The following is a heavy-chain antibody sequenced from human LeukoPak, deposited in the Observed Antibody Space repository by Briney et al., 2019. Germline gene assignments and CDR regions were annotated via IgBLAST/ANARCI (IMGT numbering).Heavy chain of an antibody. D-gene: IGHD3-3*01. CDR3: AREDFLEWPSGVYDV. V-gene: IGHV1-69*01. Sequence: GSSVKVSCKASGDTFINYAVTWVRQAPGQGLEWMGGIIPILATTNYAQKFQGKVTITADDSTSTAFMEVNSLRSEDTAVYYCAREDFLEWPSGVYDVWGHGTMVTVSS. CDR1: GDTFINYA. CDR2: IIPILATT. J-gene: IGHJ3*01.